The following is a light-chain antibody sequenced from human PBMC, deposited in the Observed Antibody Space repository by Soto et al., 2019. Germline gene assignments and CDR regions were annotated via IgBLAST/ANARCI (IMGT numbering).Light chain of an antibody. V-gene: IGKV3-20*01. CDR3: QQYGSSPQT. J-gene: IGKJ2*01. CDR2: GAS. CDR1: QSVSSSY. Sequence: EIVLTQSPGTLSLSPGERATLSCRASQSVSSSYLAWYQQKPGQAPRLLIYGASSRATGIPDRFSGSGSGKDFTLTISRLESEDFAVYYCQQYGSSPQTFGQGTKLEIK.